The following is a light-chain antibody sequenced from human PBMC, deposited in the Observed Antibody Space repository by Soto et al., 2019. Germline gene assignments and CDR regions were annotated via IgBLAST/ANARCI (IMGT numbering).Light chain of an antibody. CDR2: GNN. CDR3: QSYDSSRSGWV. CDR1: SSDIGAHYD. J-gene: IGLJ3*02. Sequence: QAVVTQPPSVSGAPGQRFTISCTGSSSDIGAHYDVHWYQQLPGSAPKLLIYGNNNRPSGVPDRFSGSKSGTSASLAITGLQGEDEDDYYCQSYDSSRSGWVFGGGTKLTVL. V-gene: IGLV1-40*02.